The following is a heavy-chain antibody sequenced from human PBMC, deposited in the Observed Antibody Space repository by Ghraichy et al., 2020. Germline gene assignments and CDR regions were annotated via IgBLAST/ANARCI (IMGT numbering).Heavy chain of an antibody. J-gene: IGHJ4*02. CDR1: GGSISSYY. CDR3: AREGCSGGSCYYGYFDY. V-gene: IGHV4-59*01. CDR2: IYYSGST. D-gene: IGHD2-15*01. Sequence: SETLSLTCTVSGGSISSYYWSWIRQPPGKGLEWIGYIYYSGSTNYNPSLKSRVTISVDTSKNQFSLKLSSVTAADTAVYYCAREGCSGGSCYYGYFDYWGQGTLVTVSS.